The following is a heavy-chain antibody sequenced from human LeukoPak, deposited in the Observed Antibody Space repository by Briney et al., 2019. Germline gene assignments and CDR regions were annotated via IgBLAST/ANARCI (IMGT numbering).Heavy chain of an antibody. CDR3: AKDLWGSVPDYFDC. D-gene: IGHD3-10*01. J-gene: IGHJ4*02. Sequence: GSLRLSCAASGFTFSSYSMNWVRQAPGKGLEWVSGISGSGGTTYYADSVKGRFTISRDNSKNTLYLQMNSLRAEDTAVYYCAKDLWGSVPDYFDCWGQGTLVTVSS. V-gene: IGHV3-23*01. CDR2: ISGSGGTT. CDR1: GFTFSSYS.